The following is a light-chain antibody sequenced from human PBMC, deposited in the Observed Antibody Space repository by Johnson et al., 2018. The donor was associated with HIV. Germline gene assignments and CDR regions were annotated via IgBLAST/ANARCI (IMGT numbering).Light chain of an antibody. V-gene: IGLV1-51*01. CDR2: DNN. J-gene: IGLJ1*01. CDR3: GPWDSSLSANV. CDR1: TSNIGNNY. Sequence: QSVLTQPPSVSAAPGQKVTISCSGSTSNIGNNYVSWYQQLPGTAPKLLIYDNNKRPSGIPDRFSASKSGTSATLGITGLQTGDEADYYCGPWDSSLSANVFGTGTKVTVL.